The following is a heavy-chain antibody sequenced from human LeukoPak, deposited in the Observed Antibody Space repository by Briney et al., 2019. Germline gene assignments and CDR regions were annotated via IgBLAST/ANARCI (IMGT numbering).Heavy chain of an antibody. CDR1: GFTFSSYW. CDR2: INSDGSST. J-gene: IGHJ3*02. V-gene: IGHV3-74*01. CDR3: ARPCPGVLDVFDI. Sequence: GGSLRLSCAASGFTFSSYWMHWVRQAPGKGLVWVSRINSDGSSTSYADSVKGRFTISRDNAKNTLYLQMNSLRAEDTAVYYCARPCPGVLDVFDIWGQGTMVTVSS. D-gene: IGHD3-16*01.